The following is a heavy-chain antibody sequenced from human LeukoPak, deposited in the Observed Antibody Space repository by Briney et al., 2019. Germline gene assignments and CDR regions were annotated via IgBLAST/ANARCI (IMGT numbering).Heavy chain of an antibody. D-gene: IGHD6-13*01. CDR1: GGSIISYY. CDR2: IYYSGST. V-gene: IGHV4-59*08. J-gene: IGHJ4*02. Sequence: SETLSLTCTVSGGSIISYYWSWIRQPPGKGLEWIGYIYYSGSTNYNSSLKSRVTILVDTSNNQFSLRLTSVTAADTAVYYCARGSQVGRAAAAFDYWGQGALVTVSS. CDR3: ARGSQVGRAAAAFDY.